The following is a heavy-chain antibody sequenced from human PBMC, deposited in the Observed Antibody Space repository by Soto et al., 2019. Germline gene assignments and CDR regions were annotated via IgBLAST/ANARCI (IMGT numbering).Heavy chain of an antibody. Sequence: SVKVSCKASGGTFSSYAISWVRQAPGQGLEWMGGIIPIFGTANYAQKFQGRVTITADESTSTAYMELSSLRSEDTAVYYCASPSAATPGYYYYGMDVWGQGTTVTVSS. D-gene: IGHD2-15*01. J-gene: IGHJ6*02. CDR1: GGTFSSYA. V-gene: IGHV1-69*13. CDR2: IIPIFGTA. CDR3: ASPSAATPGYYYYGMDV.